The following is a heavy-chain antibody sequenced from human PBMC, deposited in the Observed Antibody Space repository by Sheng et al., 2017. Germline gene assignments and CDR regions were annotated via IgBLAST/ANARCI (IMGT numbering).Heavy chain of an antibody. J-gene: IGHJ6*03. Sequence: QVRLQESGPGLVKPSETLSLACTVSGASISSYYWSWIRQPAGKGLEWIGRIYTSGSTSYNPSLKSRVTMSVDTSRNQFSLKVSSVTAADTAMYYCARDLELRTYYYYMDVWGKGTTVTVSS. CDR1: GASISSYY. V-gene: IGHV4-4*07. CDR3: ARDLELRTYYYYMDV. D-gene: IGHD1-7*01. CDR2: IYTSGST.